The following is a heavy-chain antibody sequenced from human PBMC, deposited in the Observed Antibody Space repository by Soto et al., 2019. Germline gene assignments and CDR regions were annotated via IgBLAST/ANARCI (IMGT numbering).Heavy chain of an antibody. Sequence: EVQLLESGGGLVQPGGSLRLSCAASGFTFSSYAMTWVRQAPGKGLEWVSSINESGGSTSSADSVKDRFTISRDNSRDTLYLEMDSLRADDTAVYFCARSAGTVFGVGKYYFDSWGQGTLVTVSS. CDR3: ARSAGTVFGVGKYYFDS. D-gene: IGHD3-3*01. CDR2: INESGGST. J-gene: IGHJ4*02. CDR1: GFTFSSYA. V-gene: IGHV3-23*01.